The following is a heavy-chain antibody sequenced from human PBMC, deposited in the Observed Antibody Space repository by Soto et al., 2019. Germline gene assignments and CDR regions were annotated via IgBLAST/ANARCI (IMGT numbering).Heavy chain of an antibody. CDR3: ARRSSSSFVSGGWIDY. J-gene: IGHJ4*02. CDR1: GDSVSSNSAA. V-gene: IGHV6-1*01. D-gene: IGHD6-6*01. CDR2: TYYRSKWYN. Sequence: SQTLSLTCAISGDSVSSNSAAWNWIRQSPSRGLEWLGRTYYRSKWYNDYAVSVKSRITINPDTSKNQFSLQLNSVTPEDTAVYYCARRSSSSFVSGGWIDYWGQGTLVTVSS.